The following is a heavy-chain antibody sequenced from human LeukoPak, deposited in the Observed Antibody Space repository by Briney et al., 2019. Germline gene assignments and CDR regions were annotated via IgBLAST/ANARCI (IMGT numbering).Heavy chain of an antibody. V-gene: IGHV4-30-2*01. D-gene: IGHD5-12*01. CDR2: IYHSGST. CDR1: GGSISSGGYS. J-gene: IGHJ6*04. Sequence: SQTLSLTCAVSGGSISSGGYSWSWVRQPPGEGLEWVGYIYHSGSTYYNPSLQSRVTISLDRSKNQFSLKLSSMTAADTAVYYCASGNTGYDRDSFDIWGKGTTVTVSS. CDR3: ASGNTGYDRDSFDI.